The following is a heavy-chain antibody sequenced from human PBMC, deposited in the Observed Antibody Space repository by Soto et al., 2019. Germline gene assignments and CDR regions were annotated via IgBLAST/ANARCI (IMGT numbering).Heavy chain of an antibody. CDR3: ALPGGEATVTSFDY. D-gene: IGHD4-17*01. CDR1: GYTFTSYY. CDR2: INPSGGST. J-gene: IGHJ4*02. V-gene: IGHV1-46*01. Sequence: QVQLVQSGAEVKKPGASVKVSCKASGYTFTSYYMHWVRQAPGQGLEWMGIINPSGGSTSYAQKVQGRVTLTRDPSTSTGYMELSSLRSEDTAVYYCALPGGEATVTSFDYRRQGTLVAVSS.